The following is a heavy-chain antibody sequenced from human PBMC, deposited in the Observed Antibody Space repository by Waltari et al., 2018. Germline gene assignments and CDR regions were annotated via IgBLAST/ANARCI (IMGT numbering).Heavy chain of an antibody. CDR2: ISSSSSTI. V-gene: IGHV3-48*04. J-gene: IGHJ6*03. Sequence: EVQLVESGGGLVQPGGSLRLSCAASGFTFSSYSLNWVRQAPGKGLQWVSYISSSSSTIYYADSVKSRFTISRDNAKNSLYLQMNSLRAEDTAVYYCARDHQYNWNSYYYYYYYMDVWGKGTTVTVSS. CDR1: GFTFSSYS. D-gene: IGHD1-7*01. CDR3: ARDHQYNWNSYYYYYYYMDV.